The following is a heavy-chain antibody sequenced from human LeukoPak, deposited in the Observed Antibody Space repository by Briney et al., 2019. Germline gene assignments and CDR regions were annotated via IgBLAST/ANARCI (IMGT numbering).Heavy chain of an antibody. Sequence: GGSLRLSCAASGFTFSTYTMNWVRQPPGKGLEWVSNIATSSSTIYYADSVKGRFTISRDNAKNSLYLQMNSLRADDTAVYYCARFAAGGSYYYMDVWGKGTTVTVSS. CDR2: IATSSSTI. CDR1: GFTFSTYT. D-gene: IGHD6-25*01. J-gene: IGHJ6*03. CDR3: ARFAAGGSYYYMDV. V-gene: IGHV3-48*01.